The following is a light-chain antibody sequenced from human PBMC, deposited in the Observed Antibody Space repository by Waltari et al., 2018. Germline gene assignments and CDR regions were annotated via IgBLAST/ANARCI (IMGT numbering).Light chain of an antibody. J-gene: IGKJ4*01. CDR3: QHYYDNPLT. CDR2: AAS. V-gene: IGKV1-6*01. CDR1: QNIYSN. Sequence: IQMTQSPSALSASVGDRVTISCRASQNIYSNLALYQQKPGKAPTLLIYAASSLQSGIPSRFSGSGSGTDFTLTISSLQPEDSAAYYCQHYYDNPLTFGGGTKVEIK.